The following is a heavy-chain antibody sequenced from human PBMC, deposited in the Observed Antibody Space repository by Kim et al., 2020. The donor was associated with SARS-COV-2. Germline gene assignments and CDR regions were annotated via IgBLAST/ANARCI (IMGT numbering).Heavy chain of an antibody. CDR3: AKDRVTYYYDSSGFGV. CDR2: ISGSGGST. J-gene: IGHJ6*02. Sequence: GGSLRLSCAASGFTFSSYAMSWVRQAPGKGLEWVSAISGSGGSTYYADSVKGRFTISRDNSKNTLYLQMNSLRAEDTAVYYCAKDRVTYYYDSSGFGVWGQGTTVTVSS. CDR1: GFTFSSYA. V-gene: IGHV3-23*01. D-gene: IGHD3-22*01.